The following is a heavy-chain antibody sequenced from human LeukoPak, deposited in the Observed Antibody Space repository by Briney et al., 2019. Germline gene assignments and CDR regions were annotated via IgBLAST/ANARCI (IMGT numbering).Heavy chain of an antibody. J-gene: IGHJ4*02. CDR1: GITLSNYG. Sequence: PGGSLRLSCVVSGITLSNYGMSGGRQPPGKGLESVSGISGGGGGTNYADSVKGRFPVSRVNSRKTMYPQMNSLRAEDTAVYFCAKRGVEIRGLLVIGYHKETSYFDHWGQGVLVTVSS. V-gene: IGHV3-23*01. D-gene: IGHD3-10*01. CDR3: AKRGVEIRGLLVIGYHKETSYFDH. CDR2: ISGGGGGT.